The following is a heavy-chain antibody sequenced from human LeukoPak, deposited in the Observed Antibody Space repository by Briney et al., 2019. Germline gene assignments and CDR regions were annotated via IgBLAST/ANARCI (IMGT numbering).Heavy chain of an antibody. Sequence: ASVKVSCKASGYTFTSNYMHWVRQAPGQGLEWMGWINPNSGGTNYAQKFQGRVTMTRDTSISTAYMELSRLRSDDTAVYSCARDSGATHYYYYYMDVWGKGTTVTVSS. J-gene: IGHJ6*03. D-gene: IGHD1-26*01. CDR3: ARDSGATHYYYYYMDV. V-gene: IGHV1-2*02. CDR2: INPNSGGT. CDR1: GYTFTSNY.